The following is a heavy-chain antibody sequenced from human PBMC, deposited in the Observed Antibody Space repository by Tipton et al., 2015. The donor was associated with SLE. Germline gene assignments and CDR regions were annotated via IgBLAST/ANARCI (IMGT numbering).Heavy chain of an antibody. V-gene: IGHV4-59*08. Sequence: TLSLTCTVSGGSINSYYWSWIRQPPGKGLEWIGYIYYSGSTNYNPSLKSRVTISVDTSKNQFSLRLNSVTAADTAVYYCARPNYGDNGYNVFDIWGQGTMVTVSS. CDR3: ARPNYGDNGYNVFDI. CDR2: IYYSGST. CDR1: GGSINSYY. J-gene: IGHJ3*02. D-gene: IGHD4-17*01.